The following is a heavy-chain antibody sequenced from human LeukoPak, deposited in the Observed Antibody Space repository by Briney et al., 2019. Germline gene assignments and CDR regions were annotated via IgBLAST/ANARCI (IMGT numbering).Heavy chain of an antibody. V-gene: IGHV3-11*06. D-gene: IGHD6-13*01. CDR3: ARNPEQQLVHADY. CDR1: GFTFSDYY. Sequence: GGSLRLSCAASGFTFSDYYMSWIRQAPGKGLEWVSSISSSSSYIYYADSVKGRFTISRDNAKNSLYLQMNSLRAEDTAVYYCARNPEQQLVHADYWGQGTLVTVSS. J-gene: IGHJ4*02. CDR2: ISSSSSYI.